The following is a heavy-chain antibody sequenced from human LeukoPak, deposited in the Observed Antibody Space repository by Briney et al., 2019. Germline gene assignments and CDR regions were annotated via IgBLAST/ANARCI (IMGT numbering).Heavy chain of an antibody. CDR3: ARDTYIVVVVAASRSNCFDP. Sequence: SETLSLTCTVSGYSISSGYYWGWIRQPPGKGLEWIGSIYHSGSTYYNPSLKSRVTISVDTSKNQFSLKLSSVTAEDTAVYYCARDTYIVVVVAASRSNCFDPWGQGTLVSVSS. V-gene: IGHV4-38-2*02. D-gene: IGHD2-15*01. CDR1: GYSISSGYY. J-gene: IGHJ5*02. CDR2: IYHSGST.